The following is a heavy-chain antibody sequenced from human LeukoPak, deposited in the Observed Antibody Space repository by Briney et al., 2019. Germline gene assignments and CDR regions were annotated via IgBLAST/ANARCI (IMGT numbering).Heavy chain of an antibody. CDR2: ISSSSSYI. Sequence: GGSLRLSCVASGFTFTKCAMSWIRQAPGKGLEWVSSISSSSSYIYYADSVKGRFTISRDNAKNSLYLQMNSLRAEDTAVYYCARELELRAFDYWGQGTLVTVSS. CDR3: ARELELRAFDY. CDR1: GFTFTKCA. V-gene: IGHV3-21*01. J-gene: IGHJ4*02. D-gene: IGHD1-7*01.